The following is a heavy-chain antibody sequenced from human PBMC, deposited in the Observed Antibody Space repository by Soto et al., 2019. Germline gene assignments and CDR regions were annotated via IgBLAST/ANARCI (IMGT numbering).Heavy chain of an antibody. CDR2: IKSKTDGGTT. D-gene: IGHD3-10*01. J-gene: IGHJ6*02. Sequence: LRLSCAASGFTFSNAWMSWVRQAPGKGLEWVGRIKSKTDGGTTDYAAPVKGRFTISRDDSKNTLYLQMNSLKTEDTAVYYCTTVEGRVRGVIIPHYYYYYGMDVWGQGTTVTVSS. CDR1: GFTFSNAW. CDR3: TTVEGRVRGVIIPHYYYYYGMDV. V-gene: IGHV3-15*01.